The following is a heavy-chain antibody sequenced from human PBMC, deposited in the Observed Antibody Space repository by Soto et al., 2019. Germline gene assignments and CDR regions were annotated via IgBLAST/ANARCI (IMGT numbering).Heavy chain of an antibody. CDR2: VSAYNGNT. Sequence: ASVKVSCKASGYTFTIYYINWVRQAPGQGLEWMGWVSAYNGNTHYEQKLQGRVTLTTDTSTSTAYMELRSLRSDDTAVYFCARGGQWDFLSDYWGQGTLVTVSS. J-gene: IGHJ4*02. CDR3: ARGGQWDFLSDY. CDR1: GYTFTIYY. D-gene: IGHD1-26*01. V-gene: IGHV1-18*01.